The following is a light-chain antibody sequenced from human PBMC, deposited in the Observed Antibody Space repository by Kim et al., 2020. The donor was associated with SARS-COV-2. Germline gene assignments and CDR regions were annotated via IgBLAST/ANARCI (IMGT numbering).Light chain of an antibody. V-gene: IGLV1-51*01. Sequence: GQEVTISCSGSSSNMETNDVSWYQQLPGTAPKLLIYDNNNRPSGIPDRFSGSKSGTSATLGITGLQTGDEADYYCGTWDSSLSAGVFGGGAKVTVL. CDR3: GTWDSSLSAGV. CDR1: SSNMETND. J-gene: IGLJ3*02. CDR2: DNN.